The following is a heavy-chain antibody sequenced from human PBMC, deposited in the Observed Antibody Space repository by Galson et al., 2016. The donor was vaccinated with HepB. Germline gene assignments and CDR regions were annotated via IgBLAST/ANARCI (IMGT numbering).Heavy chain of an antibody. CDR3: ARSYGLASYYSVPFY. D-gene: IGHD3-10*01. V-gene: IGHV3-7*03. CDR2: IKQDGSEE. J-gene: IGHJ4*02. CDR1: GFTFSNFW. Sequence: SLRLSCAASGFTFSNFWMSWVRQAPGKGLEWVANIKQDGSEEYYVDSVKGRFTVSRDNAKNSLYLQMNSLRAEDTAVYYCARSYGLASYYSVPFYWGQGTLVTVSS.